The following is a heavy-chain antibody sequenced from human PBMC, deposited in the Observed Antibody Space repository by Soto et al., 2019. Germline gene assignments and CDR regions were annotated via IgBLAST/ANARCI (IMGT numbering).Heavy chain of an antibody. J-gene: IGHJ6*02. Sequence: SGGSLRLSCAASGITFSNAWVTWVRQAPGKGLEWVGRIKSITDGGTTDYAAPVKGRFTISRDDSKDTLYLQMNNLRTEDTAVYHCTTDSADIVVVPATFGMDVWGQGTTVTVS. CDR3: TTDSADIVVVPATFGMDV. D-gene: IGHD2-2*01. CDR1: GITFSNAW. CDR2: IKSITDGGTT. V-gene: IGHV3-15*01.